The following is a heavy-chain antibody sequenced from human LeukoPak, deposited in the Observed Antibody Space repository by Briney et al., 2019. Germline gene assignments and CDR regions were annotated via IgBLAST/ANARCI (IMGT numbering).Heavy chain of an antibody. V-gene: IGHV3-7*05. Sequence: GGSLRLACAASGFSFSSYWMTWVRQVPGKGLEWVATITQDASQKYYVGSVQGRFTISRDNAEKSLFLQLSSLRADDTAVYYCATEDWFRFDSWGQGTLLIVSS. D-gene: IGHD3-10*01. CDR1: GFSFSSYW. CDR2: ITQDASQK. CDR3: ATEDWFRFDS. J-gene: IGHJ4*02.